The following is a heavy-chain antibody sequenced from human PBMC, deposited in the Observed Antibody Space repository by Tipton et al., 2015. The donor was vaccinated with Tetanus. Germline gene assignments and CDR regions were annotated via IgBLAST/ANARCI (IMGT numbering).Heavy chain of an antibody. J-gene: IGHJ4*02. CDR1: RGPISSYY. V-gene: IGHV4-4*07. CDR2: ISNGNP. D-gene: IGHD4-11*01. Sequence: GLVKPSETLSLICSVSRGPISSYYWSWIRQPAGKGLEWIGHISNGNPDYTPSLKSRVTLSVDTSNNQFSLKLNSVTAADTAVYYCARLASYSNHLDAWGQGALVTVSS. CDR3: ARLASYSNHLDA.